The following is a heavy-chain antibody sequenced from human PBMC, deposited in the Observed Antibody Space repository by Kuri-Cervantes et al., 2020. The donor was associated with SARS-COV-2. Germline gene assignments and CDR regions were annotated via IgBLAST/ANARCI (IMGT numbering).Heavy chain of an antibody. CDR2: IYYSGST. J-gene: IGHJ3*02. D-gene: IGHD3-3*01. V-gene: IGHV4-59*01. CDR3: ARGTYYDFWSGYSNAFDI. Sequence: SETLSLTCTVPGGSISSYYWSWIRQPPGKGLEWIGYIYYSGSTNYNPSLKSRVTISVDTSKNQFSLKLSSVTAADTAVYYCARGTYYDFWSGYSNAFDIWGQGTMVTVSS. CDR1: GGSISSYY.